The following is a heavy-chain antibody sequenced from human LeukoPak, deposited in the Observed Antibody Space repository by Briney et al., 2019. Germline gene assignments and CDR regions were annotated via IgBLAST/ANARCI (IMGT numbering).Heavy chain of an antibody. J-gene: IGHJ3*02. CDR3: ARGAYCGGDCYLVAFDI. Sequence: PETLSLTCAVYGGSFSGYYWSWIRQPPGKGLEWIGEINHSGSTNYNPSLKSRVTISVDTSKNQFSLKLSSVTAADTAVYYCARGAYCGGDCYLVAFDIWGQGTMVTVSS. CDR2: INHSGST. D-gene: IGHD2-21*02. V-gene: IGHV4-34*01. CDR1: GGSFSGYY.